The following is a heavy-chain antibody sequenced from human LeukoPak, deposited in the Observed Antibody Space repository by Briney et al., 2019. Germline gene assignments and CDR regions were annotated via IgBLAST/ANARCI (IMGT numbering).Heavy chain of an antibody. CDR1: GYSFTSYG. Sequence: GASVKVSCKASGYSFTSYGLSWVRQAPGQGLEWMGWLSTYNGNTHYAQNLQGRVTMTTDTSTSTAYMELRSLRSDDTAVYYCAREGPRVSAFDIWGQGTMVTVSS. J-gene: IGHJ3*02. CDR3: AREGPRVSAFDI. CDR2: LSTYNGNT. V-gene: IGHV1-18*01.